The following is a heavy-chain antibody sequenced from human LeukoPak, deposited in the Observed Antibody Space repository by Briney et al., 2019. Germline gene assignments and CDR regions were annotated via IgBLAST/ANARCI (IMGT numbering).Heavy chain of an antibody. Sequence: ASVTLYFNASGYAFTGYYIHWVRQAPGQGLEGLGRINPNSGGTNYAQKFQGRVTMTRDTSISTAYMELSRLRSDDTAVYYCARNRYSGGRTFDYWGQGTLVTVSS. CDR3: ARNRYSGGRTFDY. J-gene: IGHJ4*02. V-gene: IGHV1-2*06. CDR2: INPNSGGT. CDR1: GYAFTGYY. D-gene: IGHD6-19*01.